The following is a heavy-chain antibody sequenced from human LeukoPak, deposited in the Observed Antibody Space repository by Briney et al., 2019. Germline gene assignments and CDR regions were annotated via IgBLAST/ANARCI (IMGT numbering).Heavy chain of an antibody. CDR1: GFTFRSYS. V-gene: IGHV3-7*01. J-gene: IGHJ4*02. CDR2: IKPGGSEK. Sequence: GGSLRLSCAASGFTFRSYSMSWVRQTPAKGLEWVATIKPGGSEKFSVDSVKGRFTISRDNGQNSLFLQMDSLRDEDTAVYYCVRGSVIPDFWGQGTLVTVSS. D-gene: IGHD2-21*01. CDR3: VRGSVIPDF.